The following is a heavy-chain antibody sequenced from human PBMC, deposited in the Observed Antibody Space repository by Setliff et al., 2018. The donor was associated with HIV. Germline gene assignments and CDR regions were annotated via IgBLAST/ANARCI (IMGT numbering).Heavy chain of an antibody. J-gene: IGHJ4*02. CDR1: GGSISSSSYY. CDR2: FYYSGNT. CDR3: AREPDSIPYDY. V-gene: IGHV4-39*07. Sequence: SEPLSLTCTVSGGSISSSSYYWGWIRQPPGKGLEWIGSFYYSGNTYYNPSLKSRVTISVDASRNQFSLKLNSVTAADTAVYYCAREPDSIPYDYWGQGTLVTVSS. D-gene: IGHD4-4*01.